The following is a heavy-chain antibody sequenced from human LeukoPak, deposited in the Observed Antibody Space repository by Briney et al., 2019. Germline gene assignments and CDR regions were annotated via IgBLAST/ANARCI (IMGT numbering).Heavy chain of an antibody. Sequence: SETLSLTCTVSGGSISSYYWSWIRQPPGKGLEWIGYIYYSGSTNYNPSLKSRVTISVDTSKNQFSLKLSSVTAADTAVYYCARDAFISLHRIAAAGTGYYGMDVWGQGTTVTVSS. J-gene: IGHJ6*02. V-gene: IGHV4-59*01. CDR2: IYYSGST. D-gene: IGHD6-13*01. CDR3: ARDAFISLHRIAAAGTGYYGMDV. CDR1: GGSISSYY.